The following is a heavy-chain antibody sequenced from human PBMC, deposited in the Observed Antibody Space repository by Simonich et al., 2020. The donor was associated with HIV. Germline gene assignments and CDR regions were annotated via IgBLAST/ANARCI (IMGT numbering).Heavy chain of an antibody. CDR2: IYYSGNT. J-gene: IGHJ3*02. CDR3: ARVGIRMYAFDI. V-gene: IGHV4-31*03. CDR1: GGSISSDGYY. D-gene: IGHD1-20*01. Sequence: QVQLQESGPGLVKPSQTLSLTCTVSGGSISSDGYYWSWIGQHPGKGLEWIGYIYYSGNTYYNPSLKSRVTISVDTSKNQFSLKLSSVTAADTAVYYCARVGIRMYAFDIWGQGTMVTVSS.